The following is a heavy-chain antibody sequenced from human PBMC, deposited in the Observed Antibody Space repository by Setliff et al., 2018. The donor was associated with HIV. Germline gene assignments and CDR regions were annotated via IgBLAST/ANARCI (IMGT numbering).Heavy chain of an antibody. Sequence: SSETLSLTCTVSGGSISGFHWSWIRQSPGKGLEWIGYIYTGGSTNYNPSLKSRVTISVGTSKSQFSLKLSSVTAADTAVYYCARQDTTYYYFDYWGQGTLVTVSS. J-gene: IGHJ4*02. CDR2: IYTGGST. CDR3: ARQDTTYYYFDY. D-gene: IGHD1-26*01. CDR1: GGSISGFH. V-gene: IGHV4-4*08.